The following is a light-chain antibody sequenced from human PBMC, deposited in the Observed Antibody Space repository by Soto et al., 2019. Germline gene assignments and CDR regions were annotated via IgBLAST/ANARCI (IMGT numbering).Light chain of an antibody. CDR3: CSYTGSFYI. V-gene: IGLV2-11*01. J-gene: IGLJ1*01. Sequence: QSVLTQPRSVSGSPGQSVTISCTGTSSDVGGYKYVSWYQQHPGKALKVIIFDVNKRPSGVPGRFSGSKSGNTASLTISGLQTEDDADYYCCSYTGSFYIFGTGTNVTVL. CDR1: SSDVGGYKY. CDR2: DVN.